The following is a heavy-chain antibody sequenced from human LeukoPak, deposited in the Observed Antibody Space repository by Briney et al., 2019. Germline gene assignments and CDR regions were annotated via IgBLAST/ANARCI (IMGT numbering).Heavy chain of an antibody. V-gene: IGHV3-7*01. Sequence: VGSLRLSCAASGFTFSNYWMAWVRQAPGKGLEWVANVKQDSSQKYYVDSVKGRFTISRDNAKTSLYLQLNSLRAEDTAMYYCVRDTGGSDSYPDYWGQGTLVTVSS. D-gene: IGHD5-18*01. CDR3: VRDTGGSDSYPDY. J-gene: IGHJ4*02. CDR2: VKQDSSQK. CDR1: GFTFSNYW.